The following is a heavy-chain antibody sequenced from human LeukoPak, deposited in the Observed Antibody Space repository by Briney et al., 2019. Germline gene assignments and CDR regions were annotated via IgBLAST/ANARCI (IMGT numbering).Heavy chain of an antibody. D-gene: IGHD2-2*01. CDR3: ARVLCSSTSCYKGFDY. CDR2: IKQDASEK. J-gene: IGHJ4*02. V-gene: IGHV3-7*01. Sequence: GGSLRLSCTASGFTFGDYAMSWVRQAPGKGLELVANIKQDASEKYYVDSVKGRFTISRDNAKYSLYLQMNSLRAEDTAVYYCARVLCSSTSCYKGFDYWGQGTLVTVSS. CDR1: GFTFGDYA.